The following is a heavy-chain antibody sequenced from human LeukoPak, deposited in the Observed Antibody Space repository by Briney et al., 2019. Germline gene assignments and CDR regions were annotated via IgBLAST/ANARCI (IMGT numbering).Heavy chain of an antibody. CDR2: INPSGSP. Sequence: PSETLSLTCAVYGGSFSGYYRSWIRQPPGKGLEWIGEINPSGSPNYNPSLKSRVTISVDTSRNQFSLKLSSMTAADTAVYYCARPYYDSRGYYSPFDYWGQGTLVTVSS. J-gene: IGHJ4*02. CDR3: ARPYYDSRGYYSPFDY. D-gene: IGHD3-22*01. CDR1: GGSFSGYY. V-gene: IGHV4-34*01.